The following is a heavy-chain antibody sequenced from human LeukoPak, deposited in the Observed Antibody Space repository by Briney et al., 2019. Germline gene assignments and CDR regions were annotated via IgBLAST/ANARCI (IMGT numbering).Heavy chain of an antibody. CDR3: ARDRVYSSGWDFDY. D-gene: IGHD6-19*01. V-gene: IGHV3-9*01. J-gene: IGHJ4*02. CDR2: ISWNSDSR. CDR1: GFTFDDYA. Sequence: PGGSLRLSCEVSGFTFDDYAMHWVRQAPGKGLEWVSGISWNSDSRGYADSVKGRVIISRDNSKNTLYLQMNSLRAEDTAVYYCARDRVYSSGWDFDYWGQGTLVTVSS.